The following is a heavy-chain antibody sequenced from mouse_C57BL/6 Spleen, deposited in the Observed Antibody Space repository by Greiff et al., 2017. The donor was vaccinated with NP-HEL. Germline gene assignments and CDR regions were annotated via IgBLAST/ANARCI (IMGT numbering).Heavy chain of an antibody. J-gene: IGHJ1*03. D-gene: IGHD1-1*01. Sequence: VQLQQPGAELVMPGASVKLSCKASGYTFTSYWMHWVKQRPGQGLEWIGEIDPSDSYTNSNQKFKGKSTLTVDKSSSTAYMQLSSLTSEDSAVYYCARPITTVVGGYFDVWGTGTTVTVSS. V-gene: IGHV1-69*01. CDR1: GYTFTSYW. CDR3: ARPITTVVGGYFDV. CDR2: IDPSDSYT.